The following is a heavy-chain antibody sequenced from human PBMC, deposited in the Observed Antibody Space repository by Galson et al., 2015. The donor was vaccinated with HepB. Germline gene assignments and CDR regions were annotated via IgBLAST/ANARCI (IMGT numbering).Heavy chain of an antibody. J-gene: IGHJ4*02. CDR1: GFTFSRNA. CDR3: ARGSVVVPAAI. CDR2: ISYDGSNK. V-gene: IGHV3-30-3*01. D-gene: IGHD2-2*02. Sequence: SLRLSCAASGFTFSRNAMHWVRQAPGKGLEWVAVISYDGSNKYYADSVKGRFTISRDNSKNTLYLQMNSLRAEDTAVYYCARGSVVVPAAIRGEGTLVTVSS.